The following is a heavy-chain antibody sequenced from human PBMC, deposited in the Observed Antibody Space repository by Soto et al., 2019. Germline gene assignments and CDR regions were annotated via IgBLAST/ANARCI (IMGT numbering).Heavy chain of an antibody. D-gene: IGHD3-9*01. J-gene: IGHJ2*01. CDR3: ARGLRYFDWLARGAYFDL. CDR2: IYYSGST. Sequence: WTWIRQLPGKGLEWIGYIYYSGSTHYNPSLKSRVTISVETSKNQFSLKLNCVAAADTAVYYCARGLRYFDWLARGAYFDLWGRGTLVTVSS. V-gene: IGHV4-31*02.